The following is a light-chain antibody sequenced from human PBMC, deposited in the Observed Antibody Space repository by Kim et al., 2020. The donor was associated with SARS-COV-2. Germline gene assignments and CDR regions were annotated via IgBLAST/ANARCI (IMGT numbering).Light chain of an antibody. J-gene: IGLJ3*02. CDR3: NSRDSSGNHNWV. Sequence: SSELTQDPAVSVALGQTVRITCQGDSLRSYYASWYQQKPAQAPVLVIYGKNNRPSGIPDRFSGSSSGNTASLTITGAQAEDEADYYCNSRDSSGNHNWVFGGGTQLTVL. CDR2: GKN. CDR1: SLRSYY. V-gene: IGLV3-19*01.